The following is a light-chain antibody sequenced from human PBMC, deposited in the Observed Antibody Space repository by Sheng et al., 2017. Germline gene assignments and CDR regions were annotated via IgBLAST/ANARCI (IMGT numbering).Light chain of an antibody. CDR1: QSISTS. CDR3: QQSYSFPRT. CDR2: DSS. V-gene: IGKV1-39*01. J-gene: IGKJ3*01. Sequence: DFQMTQSPSSLSASVGDRVTITCRAGQSISTSLNWYQQKSGKDPKLLIYDSSKLQSGVPSRFSGSGSGTDFTLTITSLQPEDFSTYYCQQSYSFPRTFGPGTTVNIK.